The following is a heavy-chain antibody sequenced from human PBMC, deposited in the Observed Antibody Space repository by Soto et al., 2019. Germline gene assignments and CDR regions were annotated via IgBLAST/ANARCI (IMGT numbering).Heavy chain of an antibody. Sequence: GGSLRLSCAASGFSFRNYWRHWVRQAPGKGLVWVSRISDYGRGNYADSVEGRFTISRDDAKSELYLQMSSLGLEDTAVYYCARGGLELFGYLGQGALVTVSS. V-gene: IGHV3-74*01. CDR2: ISDYGRG. CDR3: ARGGLELFGY. J-gene: IGHJ4*02. CDR1: GFSFRNYW. D-gene: IGHD1-7*01.